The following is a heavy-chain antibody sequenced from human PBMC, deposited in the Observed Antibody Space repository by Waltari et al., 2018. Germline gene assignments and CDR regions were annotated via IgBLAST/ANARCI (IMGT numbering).Heavy chain of an antibody. CDR2: INHSGST. J-gene: IGHJ6*02. CDR3: ARGKRVYYYYYGMDV. CDR1: GGSFSGYY. Sequence: QVQLQQWGAGLLKPSETLSLTCAVYGGSFSGYYWRWIRQPPGKGLEWIGEINHSGSTNYNPSLKSRVTISVDTSKNQFSLKLSSVTAADTAVYYCARGKRVYYYYYGMDVWGQGTTVTVSS. V-gene: IGHV4-34*01.